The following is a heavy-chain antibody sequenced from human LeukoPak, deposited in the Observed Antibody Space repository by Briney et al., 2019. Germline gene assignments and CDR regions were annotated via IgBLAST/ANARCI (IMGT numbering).Heavy chain of an antibody. CDR3: TKDLLFSNWGSRGLDV. CDR2: SGSSGII. Sequence: GGSLRLSCAASGFTFNTYTMNWVRQAPGKGLEWVSGSSGIIDYADSVRGRFTISRDNSKNTLYLQMNSLRAEDTAVYYCTKDLLFSNWGSRGLDVWGQGTTVTVSS. CDR1: GFTFNTYT. V-gene: IGHV3-48*01. J-gene: IGHJ6*02. D-gene: IGHD7-27*01.